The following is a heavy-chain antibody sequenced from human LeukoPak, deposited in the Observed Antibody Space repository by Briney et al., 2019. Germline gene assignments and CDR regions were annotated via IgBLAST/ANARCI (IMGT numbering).Heavy chain of an antibody. Sequence: SETLSLTCAVYGGSFSGYYWSWIRQPPGKGLEWIGEINHSGSTNYNPSLKSRVTISVDTSKNQFSLKLSSVTAADTAVYYCATTSHYYDSSGRSVAFDIWGQGTMVTVSS. CDR1: GGSFSGYY. D-gene: IGHD3-22*01. CDR3: ATTSHYYDSSGRSVAFDI. J-gene: IGHJ3*02. V-gene: IGHV4-34*01. CDR2: INHSGST.